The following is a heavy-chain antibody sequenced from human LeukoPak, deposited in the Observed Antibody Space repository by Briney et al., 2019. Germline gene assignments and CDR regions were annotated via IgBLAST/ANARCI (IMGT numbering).Heavy chain of an antibody. Sequence: ASVKVSCTASTYTFTNYGISWVRQAPGQGLEWMGWITSYNAYTNYAQKFQGRVTMTTDTSTRTAYMELRSLRSDDTAIYYCASTPRFYDMDVWGQGTTVTVSS. V-gene: IGHV1-18*01. CDR1: TYTFTNYG. J-gene: IGHJ6*02. CDR3: ASTPRFYDMDV. CDR2: ITSYNAYT.